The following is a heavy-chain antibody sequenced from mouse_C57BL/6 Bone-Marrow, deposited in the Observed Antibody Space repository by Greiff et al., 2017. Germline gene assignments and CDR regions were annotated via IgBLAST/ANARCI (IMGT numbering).Heavy chain of an antibody. V-gene: IGHV1-15*01. CDR1: GYTFTDYE. D-gene: IGHD4-1*01. Sequence: VQLKQSGAELVRPGASVTLSCKASGYTFTDYEMHWVKQTPVHGLEWIGAIDPETGGTAYNQKFKGKAILTADKSSSTAYMELRSLTSEDSAVYYCTRGHWDDGDYWGQGTTLTVSS. CDR3: TRGHWDDGDY. CDR2: IDPETGGT. J-gene: IGHJ2*01.